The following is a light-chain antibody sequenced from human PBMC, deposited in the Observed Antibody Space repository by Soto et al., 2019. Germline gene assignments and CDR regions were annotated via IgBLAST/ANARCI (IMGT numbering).Light chain of an antibody. V-gene: IGLV2-11*01. J-gene: IGLJ1*01. CDR2: DVS. Sequence: QSVLTQPRSVSGSPGQSVTISCTGTSSDVGAYNYVSWYQQHPAKAPNLMIYDVSKRPSGVPDRFSGSKSGNTASLTISGLQAGDEGDYFCCSYTNSAYVFGTGTKVTVL. CDR1: SSDVGAYNY. CDR3: CSYTNSAYV.